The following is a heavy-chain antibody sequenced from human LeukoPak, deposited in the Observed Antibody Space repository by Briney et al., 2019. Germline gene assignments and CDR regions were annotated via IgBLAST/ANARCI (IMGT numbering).Heavy chain of an antibody. CDR1: GGSISSYS. J-gene: IGHJ6*02. CDR3: ARRGGHYYGMDV. V-gene: IGHV4-59*01. CDR2: IYYSGST. D-gene: IGHD3-16*01. Sequence: SETLSLTCTVSGGSISSYSWSWIRQPPGKGLEWIGYIYYSGSTNYNPSLKSRVTISVDTSKKQFSLQLNSVTPEDTAVYYCARRGGHYYGMDVWGQGTTVTVSS.